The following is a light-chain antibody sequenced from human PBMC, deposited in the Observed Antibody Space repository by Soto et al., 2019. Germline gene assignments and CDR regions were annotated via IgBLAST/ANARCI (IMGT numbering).Light chain of an antibody. V-gene: IGKV1-39*01. J-gene: IGKJ4*01. CDR1: QSISTY. CDR3: QQSFITPPLT. Sequence: DIQMSQSPSSLSASIGDRITITCRASQSISTYLNWYQQKPGKAPSLLIYGASTLQNGVPSRFSGSGSATDYTLTISSLQPEDFATYYCQQSFITPPLTFGGGTTVEMK. CDR2: GAS.